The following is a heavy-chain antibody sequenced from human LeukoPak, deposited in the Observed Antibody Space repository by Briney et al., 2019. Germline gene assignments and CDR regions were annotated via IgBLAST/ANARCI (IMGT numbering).Heavy chain of an antibody. CDR1: GFTFSSYE. Sequence: GGSLRLSCAASGFTFSSYEMNWVRQAPGKGLEWVSYISNSGTTTYYADSVKGRFTISRDNAKNSLYLQMNSLRAEDTAVYYRARGLCSSGCHWFDPWGQGTLVTVSS. D-gene: IGHD6-19*01. J-gene: IGHJ5*02. V-gene: IGHV3-48*03. CDR3: ARGLCSSGCHWFDP. CDR2: ISNSGTTT.